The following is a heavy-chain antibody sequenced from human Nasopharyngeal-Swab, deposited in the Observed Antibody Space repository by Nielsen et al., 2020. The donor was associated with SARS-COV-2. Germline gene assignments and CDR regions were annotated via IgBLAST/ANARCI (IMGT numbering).Heavy chain of an antibody. D-gene: IGHD5-24*01. CDR1: GFTVSSNY. V-gene: IGHV3-66*01. CDR2: IYSGGTT. J-gene: IGHJ4*02. Sequence: GSLKISCVASGFTVSSNYLTWVRQAPGKGLEWVSVIYSGGTTYYADSVKGRFTISRDNSKNTLYLQMNSLRAEDTAVYYCARDQMGPDVWGQGTLVTVSS. CDR3: ARDQMGPDV.